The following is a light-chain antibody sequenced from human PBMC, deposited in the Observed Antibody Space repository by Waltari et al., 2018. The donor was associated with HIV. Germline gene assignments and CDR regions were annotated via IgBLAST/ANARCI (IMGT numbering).Light chain of an antibody. CDR2: RNK. Sequence: QSVVTQPPSASGTPGQRVTISCSGSSSNIGSNYVYSYPQLPRTAPKPLIHRNKQRPSGVPDRFSASKSGTSASLAISGLRSEDEADYYCLSWDDSLRVWVFGGGTKVTVL. CDR3: LSWDDSLRVWV. V-gene: IGLV1-47*01. J-gene: IGLJ3*02. CDR1: SSNIGSNY.